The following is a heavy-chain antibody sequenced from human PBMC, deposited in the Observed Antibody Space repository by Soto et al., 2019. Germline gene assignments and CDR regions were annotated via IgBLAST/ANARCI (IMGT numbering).Heavy chain of an antibody. CDR2: IDPSDSYT. Sequence: PGESLKISCKGSGYSFTSYWISWVRQMPGKGLEWMGRIDPSDSYTNYSPSFQGHVTISADKSISTAYLQWSSLKASDTAMYYCATGCSGGSCFSGTHYYYYYGMDVWGQGTTVTVSS. J-gene: IGHJ6*02. CDR3: ATGCSGGSCFSGTHYYYYYGMDV. D-gene: IGHD2-15*01. CDR1: GYSFTSYW. V-gene: IGHV5-10-1*01.